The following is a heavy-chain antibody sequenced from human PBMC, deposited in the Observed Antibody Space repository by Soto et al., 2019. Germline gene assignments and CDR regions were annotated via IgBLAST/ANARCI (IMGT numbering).Heavy chain of an antibody. Sequence: PGGSLRLSCAASEFTFRSYWMHWVRQSPGKGLAWVSRISGDGSSTTYADSVRGRFTISRDNAKNTVYLQMDSLRAEDTAVYYCARSLPGTYGAFDLWGQGTMVTVSS. CDR2: ISGDGSST. V-gene: IGHV3-74*01. J-gene: IGHJ3*01. CDR3: ARSLPGTYGAFDL. CDR1: EFTFRSYW. D-gene: IGHD1-7*01.